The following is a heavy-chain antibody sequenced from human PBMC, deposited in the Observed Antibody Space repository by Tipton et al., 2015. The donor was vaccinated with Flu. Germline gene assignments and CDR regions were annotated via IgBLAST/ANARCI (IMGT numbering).Heavy chain of an antibody. Sequence: QLVQSGGGLIQPGGSLRLSCAASGFSVSSNYMSWVRQAPGKGLEWVSVIYSGGSTYYADSVKGRFTISRDNSKLYLQMNSLRAEDTAVYYCASRRCGDYPYFDYWGQGTLVTVSS. CDR3: ASRRCGDYPYFDY. D-gene: IGHD4-17*01. J-gene: IGHJ4*02. CDR2: IYSGGST. V-gene: IGHV3-53*01. CDR1: GFSVSSNY.